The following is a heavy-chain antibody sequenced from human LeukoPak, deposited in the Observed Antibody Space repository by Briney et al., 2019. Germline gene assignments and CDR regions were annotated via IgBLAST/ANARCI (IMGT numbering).Heavy chain of an antibody. CDR2: ITGSGGET. D-gene: IGHD2-2*01. Sequence: GGSLRLSCAASGFTFSNYAMSWVRQTPGKGLEWVSSITGSGGETHYADSVKGRFTISRDTSKNTLFLQLSNLRVEDTAVYFCARDQGHDYAPVGCATHAYWGQGTLVAVAS. V-gene: IGHV3-23*01. CDR1: GFTFSNYA. J-gene: IGHJ4*02. CDR3: ARDQGHDYAPVGCATHAY.